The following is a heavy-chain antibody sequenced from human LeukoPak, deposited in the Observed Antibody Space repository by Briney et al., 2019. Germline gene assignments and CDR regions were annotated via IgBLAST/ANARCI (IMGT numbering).Heavy chain of an antibody. CDR2: IYYSGST. J-gene: IGHJ4*02. CDR3: ARSNTIVAIDY. D-gene: IGHD2-15*01. Sequence: SETLSLTCTVSGGSISGSSYYWGWIRQPPGKGLEWIGSIYYSGSTYYNPSLKSRVTISVDTSKNQFSLKLSSVTAADTAVYYCARSNTIVAIDYWGQGTLVTVSS. V-gene: IGHV4-39*01. CDR1: GGSISGSSYY.